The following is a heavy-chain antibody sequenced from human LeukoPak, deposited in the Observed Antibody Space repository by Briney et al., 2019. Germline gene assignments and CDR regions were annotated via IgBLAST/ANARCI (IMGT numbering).Heavy chain of an antibody. Sequence: GGSLRLSRAASGFTFSSYSMNWVRQAPGKGLEWVSSISSSSSYIYYADSVKGRFTISRDNAKNSLYLQMNSLRAEDTAVYYCARDLDRGIAAAGTDPWGQGTLVTVSS. CDR1: GFTFSSYS. CDR3: ARDLDRGIAAAGTDP. V-gene: IGHV3-21*01. J-gene: IGHJ5*02. D-gene: IGHD6-13*01. CDR2: ISSSSSYI.